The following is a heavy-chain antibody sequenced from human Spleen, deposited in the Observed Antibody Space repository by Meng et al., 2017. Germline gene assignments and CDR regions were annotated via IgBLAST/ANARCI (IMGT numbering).Heavy chain of an antibody. J-gene: IGHJ6*02. CDR3: ARSTRGYGMDV. Sequence: SVKVSCKASGYTFPDYYLHWVRRAPGQGLEWMGGIIPIFGTANYAQKFQGRVTITADESTSTAYMELSSLRSEDTAVYYCARSTRGYGMDVWGQGTTVTVSS. D-gene: IGHD2/OR15-2a*01. CDR2: IIPIFGTA. V-gene: IGHV1-69*13. CDR1: GYTFPDYY.